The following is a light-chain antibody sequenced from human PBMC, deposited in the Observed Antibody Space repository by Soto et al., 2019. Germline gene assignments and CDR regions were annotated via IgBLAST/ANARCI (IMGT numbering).Light chain of an antibody. V-gene: IGLV2-14*01. J-gene: IGLJ1*01. CDR1: ASDVGGYNY. CDR2: AVS. CDR3: CSYTSRTTYV. Sequence: QSALTQPASVSGSPGQSITISCTGTASDVGGYNYVSWYQQHPGKAPKLMIHAVSNRPSGISSRFSGSKSGNTASLNISGLQSEDEADYFCCSYTSRTTYVFGTGTKLTVL.